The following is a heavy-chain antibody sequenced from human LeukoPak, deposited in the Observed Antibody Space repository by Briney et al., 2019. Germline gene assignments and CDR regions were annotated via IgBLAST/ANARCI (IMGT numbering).Heavy chain of an antibody. CDR1: GFTFSRNA. Sequence: GGSLRLSCAASGFTFSRNAMHWVRQAPGKGLEWMAVISYDGDNKYYADSVRGRFTISRDNFKNTLYLQMNSLRAEDTAVYYCAKGAWLPERLFFDYWGQGTLVTVSS. J-gene: IGHJ4*02. V-gene: IGHV3-30*18. CDR2: ISYDGDNK. D-gene: IGHD1-14*01. CDR3: AKGAWLPERLFFDY.